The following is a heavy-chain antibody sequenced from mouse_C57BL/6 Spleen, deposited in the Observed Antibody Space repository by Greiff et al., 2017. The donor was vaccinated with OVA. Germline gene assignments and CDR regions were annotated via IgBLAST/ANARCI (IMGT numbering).Heavy chain of an antibody. CDR1: GYAFSSYW. D-gene: IGHD1-1*01. Sequence: VQLQQSGAELVKPGASVKISCKASGYAFSSYWMNWVKQRPGKGLEWIGQIYPGDGDTNYNGKFKGKATLTADKSSSTAYMQLSSLTSEDSAVYFCARYGTTVVANPGYFDVWGTGTTVTVSS. J-gene: IGHJ1*03. CDR3: ARYGTTVVANPGYFDV. CDR2: IYPGDGDT. V-gene: IGHV1-80*01.